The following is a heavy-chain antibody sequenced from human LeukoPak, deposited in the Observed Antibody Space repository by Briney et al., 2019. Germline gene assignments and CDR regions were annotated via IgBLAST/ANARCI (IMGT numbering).Heavy chain of an antibody. J-gene: IGHJ4*02. CDR1: GYTFTDYY. CDR2: INPNSGGT. Sequence: GASVKVSCKASGYTFTDYYMHWVRQAPGQGLEWMGWINPNSGGTNYAQKFQGRVTMTRDTSISTAYMELSRLRSDDTAAYYCARGQWYYGSGSYGDYWGQGTLVTVSS. V-gene: IGHV1-2*02. D-gene: IGHD3-10*01. CDR3: ARGQWYYGSGSYGDY.